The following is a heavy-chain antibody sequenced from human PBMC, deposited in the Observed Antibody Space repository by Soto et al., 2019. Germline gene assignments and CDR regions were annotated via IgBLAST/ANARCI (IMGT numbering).Heavy chain of an antibody. V-gene: IGHV3-30*18. D-gene: IGHD2-8*01. CDR3: AKDRGLVVYATSGMDV. CDR1: GFTVSSYG. CDR2: ISYDGSNK. J-gene: IGHJ6*02. Sequence: GSLRLACAAPGFTVSSYGIHWVRQAPGEGLEWVAVISYDGSNKYYADSVKGRFTISRDTSKNTLYLQMNSLRAEDTAVYYCAKDRGLVVYATSGMDVWGQGTTVTVSS.